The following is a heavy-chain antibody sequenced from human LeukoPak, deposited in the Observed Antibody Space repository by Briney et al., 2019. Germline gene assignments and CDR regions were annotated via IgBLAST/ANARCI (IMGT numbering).Heavy chain of an antibody. CDR1: GFTFSSYG. J-gene: IGHJ4*02. Sequence: QPGGSLRLSCAASGFTFSSYGMHWVRQAPGKGLEWVVVISYDGSNKYSADSVKGRFTVSRDNSKNTLYLQMNSLRAEDTAVYYCAKDYYGSGSYFPSHFDYWGQGTLVTVSS. D-gene: IGHD3-10*01. CDR2: ISYDGSNK. CDR3: AKDYYGSGSYFPSHFDY. V-gene: IGHV3-30*18.